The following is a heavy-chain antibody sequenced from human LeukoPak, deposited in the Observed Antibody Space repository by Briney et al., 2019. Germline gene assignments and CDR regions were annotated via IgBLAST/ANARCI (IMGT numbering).Heavy chain of an antibody. CDR3: ARDLGPYSGSYSPNYYYYGMDV. J-gene: IGHJ6*02. CDR1: GGTFSSYA. Sequence: VASVKVSCKASGGTFSSYAIIWVRQAPGQGLEWMGGIIPIFGTANYAQKFQGRVTITADESTSTAYMELSSLRSEDTAVYYCARDLGPYSGSYSPNYYYYGMDVWGQGTTVTVSS. CDR2: IIPIFGTA. V-gene: IGHV1-69*13. D-gene: IGHD1-26*01.